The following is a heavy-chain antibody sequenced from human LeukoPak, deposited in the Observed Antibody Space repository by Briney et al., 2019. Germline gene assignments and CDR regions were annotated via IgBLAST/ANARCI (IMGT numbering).Heavy chain of an antibody. V-gene: IGHV4-34*01. Sequence: PSETLSLTCAVYGGSFSGYYWSWIRQPPGKGLEWIGEINHSGSTDYNPSLKSRVTISVDTSKNQFSLKLSSVTAADTAEYYCARGRLGDNGSFDYWGQGTLVTVSS. D-gene: IGHD3-10*01. CDR1: GGSFSGYY. CDR2: INHSGST. CDR3: ARGRLGDNGSFDY. J-gene: IGHJ4*02.